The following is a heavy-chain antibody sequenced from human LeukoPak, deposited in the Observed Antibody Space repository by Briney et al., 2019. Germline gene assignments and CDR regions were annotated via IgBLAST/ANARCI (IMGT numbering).Heavy chain of an antibody. CDR2: INHSGST. V-gene: IGHV4-34*01. J-gene: IGHJ5*02. CDR1: GGSFSGYY. D-gene: IGHD1-26*01. CDR3: TRGCIVGDTRWFDP. Sequence: PSEPLSLPCAVYGGSFSGYYWSWIRQPPGKGLEWIGEINHSGSTNYNPSLKRRVTITVHTPKNQITLKLNTVTAEDTALYYCTRGCIVGDTRWFDPWGQGTVVTVSS.